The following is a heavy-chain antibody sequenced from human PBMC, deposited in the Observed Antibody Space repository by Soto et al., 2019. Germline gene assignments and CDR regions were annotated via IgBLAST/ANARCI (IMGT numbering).Heavy chain of an antibody. D-gene: IGHD5-12*01. CDR1: GGSISGYY. CDR3: ARVRGYSSGWRYFDY. CDR2: IYYNGGT. J-gene: IGHJ4*02. V-gene: IGHV4-59*01. Sequence: QVQLKESGPGRVKPSETLSLTCSVSGGSISGYYWSWIRQAPGKGLEWIGYIYYNGGTSYHPSLKSRVTMSVDTSKNQFSLRVNSVTAADTAVYFCARVRGYSSGWRYFDYWGQGSLVTVSS.